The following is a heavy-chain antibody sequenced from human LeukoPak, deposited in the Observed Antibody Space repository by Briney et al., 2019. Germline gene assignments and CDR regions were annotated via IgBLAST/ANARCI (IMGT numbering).Heavy chain of an antibody. CDR3: ARDQGYSYGPDAFDI. V-gene: IGHV3-74*01. D-gene: IGHD5-18*01. CDR2: INSDGSST. J-gene: IGHJ3*02. CDR1: GFPFSSYW. Sequence: GGSLRLSCAASGFPFSSYWMHWVRQAPGKGLVWVSRINSDGSSTSYADSVKGRFTISRDNAKNTLYLQMNSLGAEDTAVYYCARDQGYSYGPDAFDIWGQGTMVTVSS.